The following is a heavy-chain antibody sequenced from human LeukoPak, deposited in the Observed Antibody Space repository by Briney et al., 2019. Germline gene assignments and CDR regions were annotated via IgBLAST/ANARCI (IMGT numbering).Heavy chain of an antibody. D-gene: IGHD3-16*01. CDR2: IYYSGST. Sequence: ETLSLTCTVSGGSISSYYWSWIRQPPGKGLEWIGYIYYSGSTNYNPSLKSRVTISVDTSKNQFSLKLSSVTAADTAVYYCARSGGVLSHLFDYWGQGTLVTVSS. V-gene: IGHV4-59*01. J-gene: IGHJ4*02. CDR1: GGSISSYY. CDR3: ARSGGVLSHLFDY.